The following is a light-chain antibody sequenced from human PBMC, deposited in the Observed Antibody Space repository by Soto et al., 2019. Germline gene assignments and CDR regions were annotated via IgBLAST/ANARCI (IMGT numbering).Light chain of an antibody. V-gene: IGKV4-1*01. CDR1: QSVLYSSNNKNY. Sequence: DIVMTQSPDSLAVSLGERATINCKSSQSVLYSSNNKNYLAWYQQKPGQPPKELIYWASTRESGVPDRFSGSGYGTDFTLTISSLQAEDVAVYYCQQYYSPPPTFGGGTKVEIK. J-gene: IGKJ4*01. CDR3: QQYYSPPPT. CDR2: WAS.